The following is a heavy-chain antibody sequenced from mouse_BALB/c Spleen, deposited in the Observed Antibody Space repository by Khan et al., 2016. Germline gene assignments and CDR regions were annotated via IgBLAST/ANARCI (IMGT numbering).Heavy chain of an antibody. V-gene: IGHV1-87*01. CDR2: IYPGDGDT. D-gene: IGHD2-4*01. CDR3: ASYDYDEGAYYAMDY. Sequence: QVQLQQSGAELARPGASVKLSCKASGYTFTSYWMQWVKQRPGQGLEWIGAIYPGDGDTRYTQKFKGKATLTADKSSSTAYIQLSSLASEDSAVYYGASYDYDEGAYYAMDYWGQGTSVTVSS. CDR1: GYTFTSYW. J-gene: IGHJ4*01.